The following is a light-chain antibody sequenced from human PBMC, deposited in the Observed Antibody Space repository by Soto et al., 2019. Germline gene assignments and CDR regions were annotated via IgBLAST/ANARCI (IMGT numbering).Light chain of an antibody. J-gene: IGLJ1*01. CDR2: TND. V-gene: IGLV1-47*02. CDR3: AAWDDSLSGYV. Sequence: QSVLTQPPSASGSPGRRVAISCSGGISNIGNNYVCWYQQLPETAPKLLLYTNDQRPSGVPDRFSGSQSGPAVSLALRGLRCEDEADYYCAAWDDSLSGYVFGTGTKVTVL. CDR1: ISNIGNNY.